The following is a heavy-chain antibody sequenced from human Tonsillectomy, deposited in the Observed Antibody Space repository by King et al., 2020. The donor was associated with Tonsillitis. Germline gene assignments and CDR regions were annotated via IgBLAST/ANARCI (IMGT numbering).Heavy chain of an antibody. J-gene: IGHJ5*02. V-gene: IGHV4-30-2*01. CDR2: IYHSGST. CDR1: GGSISSGGYS. CDR3: SRVEYYYDSSGYYHGWFDP. Sequence: LQLQESGSGLVKPSQTLSLTCAVSGGSISSGGYSWSWIRQPPGKGLEWIGYIYHSGSTYYNPSLKSRVTMSVDRSKNQFSLKLSSVTAADTAVYYCSRVEYYYDSSGYYHGWFDPWGQGTLVTVSS. D-gene: IGHD3-22*01.